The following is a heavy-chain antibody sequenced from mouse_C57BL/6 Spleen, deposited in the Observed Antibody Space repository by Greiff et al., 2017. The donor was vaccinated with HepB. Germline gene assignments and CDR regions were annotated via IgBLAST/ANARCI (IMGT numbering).Heavy chain of an antibody. D-gene: IGHD2-4*01. Sequence: QVQLQQPGAELVRPGTSVKLSCKASGYTFTSYWMHWVKQRPGQGLEWIGVIDPSDSYTNYNQKFKGKATLTVDTSSSTAYMQLSSLTSEDSAVYYGARGIYYDYDPYAMDYWGQGTSVTVSS. CDR2: IDPSDSYT. CDR1: GYTFTSYW. CDR3: ARGIYYDYDPYAMDY. V-gene: IGHV1-59*01. J-gene: IGHJ4*01.